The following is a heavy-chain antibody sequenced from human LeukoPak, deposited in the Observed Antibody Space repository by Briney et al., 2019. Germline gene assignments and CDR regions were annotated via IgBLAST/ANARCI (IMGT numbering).Heavy chain of an antibody. J-gene: IGHJ4*02. V-gene: IGHV1-2*02. CDR1: GYTFTGYY. D-gene: IGHD6-13*01. CDR3: ARDLYSGSWYEWVY. CDR2: INPNSGGT. Sequence: ASVKVSCKASGYTFTGYYMHWVRQAPGQGLEWMGWINPNSGGTNYAQKFQGRVTMTRDTSISTVYMEVSRLTSDDTAVYYCARDLYSGSWYEWVYWGQGTLVTVSS.